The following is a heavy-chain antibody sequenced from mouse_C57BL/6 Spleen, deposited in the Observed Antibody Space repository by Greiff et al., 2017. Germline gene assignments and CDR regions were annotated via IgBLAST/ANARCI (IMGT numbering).Heavy chain of an antibody. CDR2: IYPGSGST. CDR1: GYTFNSYW. CDR3: ARRTVVAPYAMDY. V-gene: IGHV1-55*01. J-gene: IGHJ4*01. D-gene: IGHD1-1*01. Sequence: VQLQQPGAELVKPGASVKMSCKASGYTFNSYWITWVKQRPGQGLEWIGDIYPGSGSTNYNEKFKSKATLTVDTSSSIAYMQLSSLTSEDSAVYYCARRTVVAPYAMDYWGQGTSVTVSS.